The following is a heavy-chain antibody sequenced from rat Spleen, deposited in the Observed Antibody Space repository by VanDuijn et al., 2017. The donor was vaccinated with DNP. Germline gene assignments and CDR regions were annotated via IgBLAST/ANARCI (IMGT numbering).Heavy chain of an antibody. CDR2: ISTSGDTT. V-gene: IGHV5-25*01. CDR1: GFTFINSD. CDR3: ATDSTYFFDY. J-gene: IGHJ2*01. Sequence: EVKLVESGGGLVQPGRSMKLSCSASGFTFINSDMAWVRQSPTKGLEWVASISTSGDTTYYRDSVKGRFTISRDNAKNILFLQMGSLRSADTATYYCATDSTYFFDYWGQGVMVTVSS. D-gene: IGHD1-2*01.